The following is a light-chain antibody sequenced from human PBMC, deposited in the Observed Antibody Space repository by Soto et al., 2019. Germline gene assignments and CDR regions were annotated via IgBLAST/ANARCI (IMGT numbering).Light chain of an antibody. CDR2: EVS. CDR3: CSYAGDYTWV. CDR1: SSDLGAYKF. V-gene: IGLV2-11*01. J-gene: IGLJ3*02. Sequence: QSALTQPRSVSGSPGQSVTISCTGTSSDLGAYKFASWYQHHPGKAPKRMIYEVSKRPSGVPDRFSGSQSGYTASLTISGLQAEDEADYYCCSYAGDYTWVFGGGTKLTVL.